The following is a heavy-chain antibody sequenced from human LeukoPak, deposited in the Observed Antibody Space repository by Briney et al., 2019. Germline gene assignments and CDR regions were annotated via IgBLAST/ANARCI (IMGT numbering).Heavy chain of an antibody. CDR1: GGSFSGYY. CDR2: INHSEAT. V-gene: IGHV4-34*01. J-gene: IGHJ1*01. Sequence: SETLSLTCAAYGGSFSGYYWSWIRQSPGKGLEWLGEINHSEATDYNPSFKSRVTISVDTSKNQFSLKLSSVTAADTAVYYCAREAQYCSGGSCYGGYFQHWGQGTLVTVSS. D-gene: IGHD2-15*01. CDR3: AREAQYCSGGSCYGGYFQH.